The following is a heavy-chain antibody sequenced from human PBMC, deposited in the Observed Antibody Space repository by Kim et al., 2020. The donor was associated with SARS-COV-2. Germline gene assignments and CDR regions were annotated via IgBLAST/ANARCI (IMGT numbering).Heavy chain of an antibody. CDR2: NT. D-gene: IGHD3-9*01. J-gene: IGHJ5*01. V-gene: IGHV1-18*01. CDR3: ARDNFDSLFDS. Sequence: NTKYAQKVQGRVTMTIDTSTRTAYMELRALRSDDTAVYYCARDNFDSLFDSWGQGTLVTVSS.